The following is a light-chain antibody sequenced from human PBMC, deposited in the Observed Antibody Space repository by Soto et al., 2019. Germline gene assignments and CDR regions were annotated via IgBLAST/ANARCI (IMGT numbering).Light chain of an antibody. CDR1: QSVSSSY. CDR3: QQYGSSP. J-gene: IGKJ5*01. Sequence: EIVLTQSPGTLSLSPGERATLSCRASQSVSSSYLAWYQQKPGQAPRLLIYGASSRATGIPDRFSGSGSGTDFTLTISRLEPEDCAVYYCQQYGSSPFGQVTRLEIK. V-gene: IGKV3-20*01. CDR2: GAS.